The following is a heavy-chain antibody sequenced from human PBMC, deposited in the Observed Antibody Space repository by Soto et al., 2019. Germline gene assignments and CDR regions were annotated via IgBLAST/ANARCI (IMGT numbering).Heavy chain of an antibody. CDR3: TTGRAGCGGSCYWNYYYYGMDV. CDR2: IKSKTDGGTT. V-gene: IGHV3-15*07. J-gene: IGHJ6*02. Sequence: GGSLRLSCAASGFTFSNAWMNWVRQAPGKGLEWVGRIKSKTDGGTTDYAAPVKGRFTISRDDSKNTLYLQMNSLKTEDTAVYYCTTGRAGCGGSCYWNYYYYGMDVWGQGTTVTVSS. CDR1: GFTFSNAW. D-gene: IGHD2-15*01.